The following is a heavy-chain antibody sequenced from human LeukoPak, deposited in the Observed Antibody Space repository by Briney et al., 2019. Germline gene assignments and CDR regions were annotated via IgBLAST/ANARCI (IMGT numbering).Heavy chain of an antibody. CDR1: GFSFMNAW. CDR3: TTFYHEYSPY. V-gene: IGHV3-15*01. J-gene: IGHJ4*02. D-gene: IGHD2/OR15-2a*01. CDR2: IKSNADGGTP. Sequence: GGSLRLSCAASGFSFMNAWMIWVRQAPGKGLEWVGRIKSNADGGTPDYAAPARGRFTISRDDSKNTLYLQMNSLKTEDTAVYYCTTFYHEYSPYWGRGSLVTVSS.